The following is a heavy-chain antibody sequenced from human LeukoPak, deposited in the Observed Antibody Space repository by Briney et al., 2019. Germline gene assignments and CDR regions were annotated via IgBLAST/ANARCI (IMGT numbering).Heavy chain of an antibody. V-gene: IGHV3-53*01. Sequence: PGGSLRLSCAASGFTVSSNYMSWVRQAPGKGLEWVSVIYSGGSTYYADSVKGRFTISRDNAQNSLYLQMSSLRAEDTAVYYCARNVYNFDYWGQGTLVTVSS. CDR1: GFTVSSNY. CDR3: ARNVYNFDY. D-gene: IGHD3-10*02. J-gene: IGHJ4*02. CDR2: IYSGGST.